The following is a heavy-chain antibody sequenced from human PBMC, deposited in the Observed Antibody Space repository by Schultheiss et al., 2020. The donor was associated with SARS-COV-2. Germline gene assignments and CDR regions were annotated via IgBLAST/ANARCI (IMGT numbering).Heavy chain of an antibody. CDR3: ARKKTYSDGLDI. D-gene: IGHD2-21*01. J-gene: IGHJ3*02. CDR1: GFSLNTRGVG. Sequence: SGPTLVKPTQTLTLTCTFSGFSLNTRGVGVGWVRQPPGKALEWLALIDWDDDKYYSTSLKTRLTISKDTSKNQVVLSMTNMDPVDTATYYCARKKTYSDGLDIWGQGTMVTVSS. CDR2: IDWDDDK. V-gene: IGHV2-70*20.